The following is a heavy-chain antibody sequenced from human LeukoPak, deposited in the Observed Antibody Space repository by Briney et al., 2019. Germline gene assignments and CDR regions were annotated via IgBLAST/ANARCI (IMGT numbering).Heavy chain of an antibody. V-gene: IGHV3-7*01. CDR3: ARVGRYDLYYYYMDV. D-gene: IGHD3-3*01. CDR2: IKQDGSEK. Sequence: GGSLRLSCAASGFTFSSYWMSWVRQAPGKGLEWVANIKQDGSEKYYVDSVKGRFTISRDNAKNSLYLQMNSLRAEDTALYYCARVGRYDLYYYYMDVWGKGTTVTVSS. CDR1: GFTFSSYW. J-gene: IGHJ6*03.